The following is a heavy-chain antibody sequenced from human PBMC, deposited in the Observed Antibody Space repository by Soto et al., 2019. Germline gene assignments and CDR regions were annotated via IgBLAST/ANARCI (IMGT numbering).Heavy chain of an antibody. V-gene: IGHV4-59*01. CDR3: ARGGGSPDY. Sequence: PSETLSLTCTVSGDSISSYYWSWIRQPPGKGLEWIGYIYYSGSRGSTNYNPSLKSRVTISVDTSKNQFSLKLSSVTAADTAVYYCARGGGSPDYWGQGTLVTVSS. CDR2: IYYSGSRGST. D-gene: IGHD3-10*01. J-gene: IGHJ4*01. CDR1: GDSISSYY.